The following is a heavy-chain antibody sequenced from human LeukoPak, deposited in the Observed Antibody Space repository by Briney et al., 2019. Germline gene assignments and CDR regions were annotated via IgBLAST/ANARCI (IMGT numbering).Heavy chain of an antibody. CDR1: GGSFSGYY. Sequence: SETLSLTCAVYGGSFSGYYWSWIRQPPGKGLEWIGEINHSGSTNYNPSLMSGVTISVDTSKNQCSLKLSSVTAADTAVYYCARDYSSSWYRPGGFDYWGQGTLVTVSS. V-gene: IGHV4-34*01. CDR2: INHSGST. CDR3: ARDYSSSWYRPGGFDY. D-gene: IGHD6-13*01. J-gene: IGHJ4*02.